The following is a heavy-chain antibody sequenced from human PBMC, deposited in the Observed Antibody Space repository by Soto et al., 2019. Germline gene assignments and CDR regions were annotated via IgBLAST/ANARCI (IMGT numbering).Heavy chain of an antibody. CDR3: ARAGYCSGGSCYPHYYYYGMDV. J-gene: IGHJ6*02. CDR2: IWYDGSNK. Sequence: QVQLVESGGGVVQPGRSLRLSCAASGFTFSSYGMHWVRQAPGKGLEWEAVIWYDGSNKYYADSVKGRFTISRDNSKNTLYLQMNSLRAEDTAVYYCARAGYCSGGSCYPHYYYYGMDVWGQGTTVTVSS. D-gene: IGHD2-15*01. CDR1: GFTFSSYG. V-gene: IGHV3-33*01.